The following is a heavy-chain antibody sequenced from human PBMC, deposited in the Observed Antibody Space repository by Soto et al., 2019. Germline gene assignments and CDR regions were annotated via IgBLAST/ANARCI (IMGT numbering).Heavy chain of an antibody. CDR2: ISSLGSRI. Sequence: GGSLRLSCAASGFTFSRYEMNWVRQAPGKGLEWISYISSLGSRIYYADSVKGRFTISRDDAKNSLYLQMSSLRAEDTAVYYCATRYCSSTNCYLPFDPWGRGTLVTVSS. V-gene: IGHV3-48*03. J-gene: IGHJ5*02. CDR1: GFTFSRYE. CDR3: ATRYCSSTNCYLPFDP. D-gene: IGHD2-2*01.